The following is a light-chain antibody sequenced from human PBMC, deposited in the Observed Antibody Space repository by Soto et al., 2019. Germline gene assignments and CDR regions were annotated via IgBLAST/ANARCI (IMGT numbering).Light chain of an antibody. CDR1: QSVSNRH. CDR3: QQYGRSPT. Sequence: EIVLTQSPGTLSLSPGERATLSCRASQSVSNRHLAWYQQKPGQAPRLLIYDASARAPGIPDRFSGSGSATDFALTISRLEPEDFAVYYCQQYGRSPTFGQGNNLENK. CDR2: DAS. V-gene: IGKV3-20*01. J-gene: IGKJ2*01.